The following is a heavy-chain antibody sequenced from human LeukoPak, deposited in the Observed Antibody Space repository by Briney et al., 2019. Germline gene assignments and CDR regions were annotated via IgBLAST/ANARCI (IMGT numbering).Heavy chain of an antibody. CDR3: ARDDIIVGDTTLDY. D-gene: IGHD1-26*01. V-gene: IGHV3-30*04. J-gene: IGHJ4*02. Sequence: GRSLRLSCEASGFIFSTYAMHWVRQAPGKGLEWLAVISSDGSNKYHVDSVKGRFTTSRDNSKNTLYLEMDSVRLGDTAVYYCARDDIIVGDTTLDYWGQGTLVTVSS. CDR2: ISSDGSNK. CDR1: GFIFSTYA.